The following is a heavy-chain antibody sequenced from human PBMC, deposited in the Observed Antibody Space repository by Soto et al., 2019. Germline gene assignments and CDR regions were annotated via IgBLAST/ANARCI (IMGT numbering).Heavy chain of an antibody. Sequence: QVQLQESGQGLVKPSQTLSLTCTVSGASIRNDNFYWSYLHQRPGKGLEWIGYISYIGYTSYHPSLKRRVIISVDPSNNQFSLTLNTVTAADTDVYYCARDLAGTVTGLGAFGIWGRGTLVTVSA. D-gene: IGHD6-19*01. V-gene: IGHV4-31*03. CDR3: ARDLAGTVTGLGAFGI. CDR2: ISYIGYT. J-gene: IGHJ3*02. CDR1: GASIRNDNFY.